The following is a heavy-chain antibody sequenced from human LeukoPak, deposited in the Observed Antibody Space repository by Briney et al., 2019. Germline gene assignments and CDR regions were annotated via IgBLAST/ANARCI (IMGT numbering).Heavy chain of an antibody. J-gene: IGHJ4*02. CDR2: ISYDGSNK. Sequence: GGSLRLSCAASGFTFSSYAMHWVRQAPGKGLEWVAVISYDGSNKYYADFVKGRFTISRDNSKNTLYLEMNSLRAEDTAVYYCARDISGTIGYDYWGQGTLVTVPS. CDR3: ARDISGTIGYDY. D-gene: IGHD3-10*01. V-gene: IGHV3-30-3*01. CDR1: GFTFSSYA.